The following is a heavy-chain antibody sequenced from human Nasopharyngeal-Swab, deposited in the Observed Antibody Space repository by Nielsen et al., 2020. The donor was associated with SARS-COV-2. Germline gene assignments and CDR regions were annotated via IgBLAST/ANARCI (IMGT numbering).Heavy chain of an antibody. CDR2: ISGSGAGT. CDR3: AKDLPFGWNYAWGYFDY. J-gene: IGHJ4*02. V-gene: IGHV3-23*01. D-gene: IGHD1-7*01. Sequence: WIRQPPGKGLEWVSAISGSGAGTYYADSVKGRFTISRDNSTDTLYLQMNSLGAEDTAVYYCAKDLPFGWNYAWGYFDYWGQGTRVTVSS.